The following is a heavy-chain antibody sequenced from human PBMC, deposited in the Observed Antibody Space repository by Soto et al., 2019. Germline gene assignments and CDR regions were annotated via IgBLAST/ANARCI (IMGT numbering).Heavy chain of an antibody. J-gene: IGHJ6*02. CDR2: ISNCGDTI. D-gene: IGHD2-2*01. V-gene: IGHV3-23*01. Sequence: EVQLLESGGGLVQPGGSLRLSCVASGFTFSYYTMSWVRQAPGKGLEWVSGISNCGDTIYYADSVKGRFTISRDNFTNTVYLQMNSLRADDTGVYYCAAPVPAPTHYDYYEMDVWGQGTTVTVSS. CDR1: GFTFSYYT. CDR3: AAPVPAPTHYDYYEMDV.